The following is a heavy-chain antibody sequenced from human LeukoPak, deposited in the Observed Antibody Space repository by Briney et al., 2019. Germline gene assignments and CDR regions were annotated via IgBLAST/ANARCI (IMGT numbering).Heavy chain of an antibody. CDR1: GGSFSGYY. Sequence: PSETLSLTCAVYGGSFSGYYWTWIRQPPGKGLEWIGEINHSGSTNYNPSLKSRVTISVDTSKNQFSLKLSSVTAVYTCVYYCAGGKGSGWTFDYWGQGTLVTVSS. CDR2: INHSGST. CDR3: AGGKGSGWTFDY. J-gene: IGHJ4*02. V-gene: IGHV4-34*01. D-gene: IGHD6-19*01.